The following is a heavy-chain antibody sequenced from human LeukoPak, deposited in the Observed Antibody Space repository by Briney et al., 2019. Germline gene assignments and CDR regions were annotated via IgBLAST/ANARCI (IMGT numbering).Heavy chain of an antibody. D-gene: IGHD3-3*01. Sequence: ASVKVSCKASGYTFTSYYMHWVRQAPGQGLEWMGIINPSGGSTSYAQKFQGRVTMTRDTSTSTVYMELSSLRSEDTAVYYCAREGFPPKISDFWSGLGPYYYYGMDVWGQGTTVTVSS. V-gene: IGHV1-46*01. CDR2: INPSGGST. J-gene: IGHJ6*02. CDR3: AREGFPPKISDFWSGLGPYYYYGMDV. CDR1: GYTFTSYY.